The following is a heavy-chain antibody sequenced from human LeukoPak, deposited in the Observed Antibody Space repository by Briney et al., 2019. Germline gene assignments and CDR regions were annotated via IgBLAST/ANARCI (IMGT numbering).Heavy chain of an antibody. CDR1: GGSIRSGSYY. V-gene: IGHV4-61*02. D-gene: IGHD1-26*01. CDR2: IYTSGST. CDR3: AKTTLVGATWAFDY. Sequence: SETLSLTCTVSGGSIRSGSYYWSWIRQPAGKGLEWIGRIYTSGSTNYNPSLKSRVTISVDTSKNQFSLKLSSVTAADTAVYYCAKTTLVGATWAFDYWGQGTLVTVSS. J-gene: IGHJ4*02.